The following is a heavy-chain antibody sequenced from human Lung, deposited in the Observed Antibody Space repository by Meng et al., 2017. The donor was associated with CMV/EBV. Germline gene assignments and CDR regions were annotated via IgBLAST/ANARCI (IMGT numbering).Heavy chain of an antibody. J-gene: IGHJ5*02. CDR3: ARGWGMIVSSRPLGWFDP. D-gene: IGHD3-22*01. CDR1: GFTVSNSY. V-gene: IGHV3-53*01. Sequence: GESXKISCAASGFTVSNSYMSWVRQAPGKGLEQVSVIYSGDNTFYADSVKGRFSISRDSSKNTLYLQMNGLRAEDTAVYYCARGWGMIVSSRPLGWFDPWGNGTRVTGAS. CDR2: IYSGDNT.